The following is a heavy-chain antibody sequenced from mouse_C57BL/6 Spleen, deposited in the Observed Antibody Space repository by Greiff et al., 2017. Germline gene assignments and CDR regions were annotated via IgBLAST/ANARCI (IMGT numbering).Heavy chain of an antibody. CDR2: IDPSDSYT. CDR3: ARLRSNYAMDY. V-gene: IGHV1-69*01. D-gene: IGHD1-1*01. J-gene: IGHJ4*01. Sequence: QVQLKQSGAELVMPGASVKLSCKASGYTFTSYWMHWVKQRPGQGLEWIGEIDPSDSYTNYNQKFKGKSTLTVDKSSSTAYMQLSSLTSEDSAVYYCARLRSNYAMDYWGQGTSVTVSS. CDR1: GYTFTSYW.